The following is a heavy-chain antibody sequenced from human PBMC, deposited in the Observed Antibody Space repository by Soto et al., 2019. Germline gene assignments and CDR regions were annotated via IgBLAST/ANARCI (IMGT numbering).Heavy chain of an antibody. Sequence: QVQLVESGGGVVQPGASLRLSCAASGFRFSGFAMHWVRQAPGKGLEWVAVISFDGSEKFYVDSVKGRFSISRDDSHSTVFLQMDSLRPEDTGVYYCARDLGGYVHLWDKSNYWGQGTLVNVSS. D-gene: IGHD5-12*01. CDR1: GFRFSGFA. CDR3: ARDLGGYVHLWDKSNY. V-gene: IGHV3-30*04. J-gene: IGHJ4*02. CDR2: ISFDGSEK.